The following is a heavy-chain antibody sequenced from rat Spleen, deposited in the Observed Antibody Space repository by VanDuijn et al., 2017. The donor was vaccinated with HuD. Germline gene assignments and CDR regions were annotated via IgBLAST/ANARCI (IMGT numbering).Heavy chain of an antibody. CDR3: TRRLPGYTVMDD. V-gene: IGHV1-36*01. D-gene: IGHD1-4*01. J-gene: IGHJ4*01. CDR1: GYTFTDCW. CDR2: IYPNSGTT. Sequence: QVQLLQSGAALVKPGASVKMSCTLSGYTFTDCWVSWVKQSHAKSLEWIGEIYPNSGTTDFNEKFKDKATLTIDKSTSTAYMELSGLTSEDSAIYYCTRRLPGYTVMDDWGQGASVTVSS.